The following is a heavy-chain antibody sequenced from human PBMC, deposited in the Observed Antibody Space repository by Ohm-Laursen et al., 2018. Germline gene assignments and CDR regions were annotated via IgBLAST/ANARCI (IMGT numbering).Heavy chain of an antibody. CDR1: GFTFNNYA. V-gene: IGHV3-23*01. D-gene: IGHD3-16*01. Sequence: GSLRLSCAASGFTFNNYAMSWVRQAPGKGLEWVSAVSDSGDSTYYADSVKGRFTISRDNSKNTLYLQMNSLRAEDTAVYYCAKGQPRLITFGGARMDVWGQGTTVTVSS. CDR3: AKGQPRLITFGGARMDV. CDR2: VSDSGDST. J-gene: IGHJ6*02.